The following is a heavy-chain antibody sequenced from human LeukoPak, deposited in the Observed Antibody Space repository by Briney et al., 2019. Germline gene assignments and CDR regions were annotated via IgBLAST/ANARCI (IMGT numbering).Heavy chain of an antibody. Sequence: GASVKGSCRASGYTFTSYDVYWVRLAPGQRLEWMGWIIVGNGNTKYSQKFQGRVIITTDTSASSVYMELSSLRSEDTAVYYCARDPVVGIGIAFDVWGQGTMVTVSS. J-gene: IGHJ3*01. CDR3: ARDPVVGIGIAFDV. V-gene: IGHV1-3*01. CDR2: IIVGNGNT. D-gene: IGHD2-15*01. CDR1: GYTFTSYD.